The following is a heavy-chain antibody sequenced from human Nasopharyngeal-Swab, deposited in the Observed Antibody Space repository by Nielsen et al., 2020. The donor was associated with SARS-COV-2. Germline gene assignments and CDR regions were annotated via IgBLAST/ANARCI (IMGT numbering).Heavy chain of an antibody. Sequence: ASVKVSCKASGYTFSGFYMHWVRRAPGQGLEWMGRFSPNSGDTIYAQEFQGRVTMTRDTSISTAYMELSSLRSDDTAVYYCARCRGFGVDIRRYGMDVWGQGTTVIVSS. J-gene: IGHJ6*02. D-gene: IGHD3-3*01. CDR2: FSPNSGDT. CDR3: ARCRGFGVDIRRYGMDV. V-gene: IGHV1-2*02. CDR1: GYTFSGFY.